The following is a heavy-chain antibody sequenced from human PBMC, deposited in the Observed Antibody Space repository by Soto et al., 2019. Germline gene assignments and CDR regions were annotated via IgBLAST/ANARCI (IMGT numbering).Heavy chain of an antibody. Sequence: EVQLVQSGAEVKKPGESLKISCKGSGYSFTTYWIGWVRQMPGKGLEWMGIIYPSDSDTRYSPSFQGQVTISVDQSISTAYLQWSSLKASATAICYCARKTGAQGPMDYWGQGTLVTVSA. CDR2: IYPSDSDT. V-gene: IGHV5-51*03. J-gene: IGHJ4*02. D-gene: IGHD1-1*01. CDR3: ARKTGAQGPMDY. CDR1: GYSFTTYW.